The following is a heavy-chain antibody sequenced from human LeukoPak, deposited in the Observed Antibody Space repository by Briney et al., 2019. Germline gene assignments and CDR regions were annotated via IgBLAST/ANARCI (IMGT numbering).Heavy chain of an antibody. D-gene: IGHD5-18*01. V-gene: IGHV3-30*18. Sequence: GGSLRLSCAASGFTFSSYGMHWVRQAPGKGLEWVAVISYDGSNKYYADSVKSRFTISRDNSKNTLYLQMNSLRAEDTAVYYCAKSGIQAMVKYYFDYCGQGTLVTVSS. J-gene: IGHJ4*02. CDR1: GFTFSSYG. CDR3: AKSGIQAMVKYYFDY. CDR2: ISYDGSNK.